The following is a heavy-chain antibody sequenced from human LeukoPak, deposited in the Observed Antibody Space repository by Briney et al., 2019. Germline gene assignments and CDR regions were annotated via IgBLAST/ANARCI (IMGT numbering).Heavy chain of an antibody. D-gene: IGHD3-3*01. J-gene: IGHJ6*03. Sequence: ASVKVSCKGSGYTFTGYYMHWVRQAPGQGLEWMGWINPNSGGTNYAQKFQGRVTMTRDTSISTAYMELSRLRSDDTAVYYCARDSLYYDFWSGYMDVWGKGTTVTVSS. CDR2: INPNSGGT. CDR3: ARDSLYYDFWSGYMDV. CDR1: GYTFTGYY. V-gene: IGHV1-2*02.